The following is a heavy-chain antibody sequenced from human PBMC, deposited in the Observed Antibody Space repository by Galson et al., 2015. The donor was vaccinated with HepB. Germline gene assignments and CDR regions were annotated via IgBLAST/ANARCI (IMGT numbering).Heavy chain of an antibody. D-gene: IGHD3-22*01. CDR3: AVYYYDSSGYFDY. CDR1: GGTFNSYT. CDR2: IIPIFGTA. J-gene: IGHJ4*02. V-gene: IGHV1-69*13. Sequence: SVKVSCKASGGTFNSYTISWVRQAPGQGLEWMGGIIPIFGTANYAQKFRGRVTITADESTRTAFMELSSLRSEDTAMYYCAVYYYDSSGYFDYWGQETLVTVSS.